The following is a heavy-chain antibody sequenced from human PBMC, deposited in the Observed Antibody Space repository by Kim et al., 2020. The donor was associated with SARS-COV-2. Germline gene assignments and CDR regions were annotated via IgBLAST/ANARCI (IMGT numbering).Heavy chain of an antibody. Sequence: QKFQGRVTMTRDTSTSTVYMELSSLRSEDTAVYYCARDLYTMIVVVPGDYWGQGTLVTVSS. D-gene: IGHD3-22*01. J-gene: IGHJ4*02. CDR3: ARDLYTMIVVVPGDY. V-gene: IGHV1-46*01.